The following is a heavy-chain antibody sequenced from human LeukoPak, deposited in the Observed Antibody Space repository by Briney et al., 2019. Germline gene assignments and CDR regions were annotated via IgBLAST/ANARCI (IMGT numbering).Heavy chain of an antibody. CDR2: IRSKAYGGTT. V-gene: IGHV3-49*04. Sequence: PGGSLRLSCTASGFTFGDYAMSWVRQAPGKGLEWVGFIRSKAYGGTTEYAASVKGRFTISRDDSKSIAYLQMNSLKTKDTAVYYCTRGGYSYGSWGQGTLVTVSS. J-gene: IGHJ4*02. CDR1: GFTFGDYA. CDR3: TRGGYSYGS. D-gene: IGHD5-18*01.